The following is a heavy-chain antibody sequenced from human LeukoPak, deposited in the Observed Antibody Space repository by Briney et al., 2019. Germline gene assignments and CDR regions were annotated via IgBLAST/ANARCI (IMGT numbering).Heavy chain of an antibody. J-gene: IGHJ4*02. D-gene: IGHD2-15*01. CDR2: INPNSGGT. CDR3: ARVLDCSGGSCYDY. V-gene: IGHV1-2*02. CDR1: GYTFTGYY. Sequence: GASVKVSCKAPGYTFTGYYMHWVRQAPGQGLEWMGWINPNSGGTNYAQKFQGRVTMTRDTSISTAYMELSRLRSDDTAVYYCARVLDCSGGSCYDYWGQGTLVTVSS.